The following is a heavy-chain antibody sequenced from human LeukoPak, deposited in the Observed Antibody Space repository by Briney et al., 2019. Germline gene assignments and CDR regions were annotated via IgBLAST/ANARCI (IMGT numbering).Heavy chain of an antibody. V-gene: IGHV4-61*02. D-gene: IGHD1-26*01. CDR3: ARDKDVGATDAFDI. Sequence: SETLSLTCTVSGGSITSGSYYWSWIRQPAGKGLEWIGRIYTSGSTNYNPSLKSRVTMSVDTSKNQFSLKLSSVTAADTAVYYCARDKDVGATDAFDIWGQGTMVTVSS. CDR2: IYTSGST. J-gene: IGHJ3*02. CDR1: GGSITSGSYY.